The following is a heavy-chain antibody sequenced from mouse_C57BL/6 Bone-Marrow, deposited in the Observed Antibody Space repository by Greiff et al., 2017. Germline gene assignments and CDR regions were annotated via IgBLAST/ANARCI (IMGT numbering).Heavy chain of an antibody. V-gene: IGHV6-3*01. J-gene: IGHJ3*01. CDR2: IRLKSDNYAT. CDR3: TELRGFAY. CDR1: GFTFSNYW. Sequence: EVQVVESGGGLVQPGGSMKLSCVASGFTFSNYWMNWVRQSPETGLEWVAQIRLKSDNYATHYAESVKGRFTISRDDSKSSVYLQMNNLRAEDTGIYYCTELRGFAYWGQGTLVTVSA.